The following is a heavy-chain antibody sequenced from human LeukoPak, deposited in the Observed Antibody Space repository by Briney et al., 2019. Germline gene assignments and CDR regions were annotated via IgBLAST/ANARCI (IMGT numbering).Heavy chain of an antibody. CDR3: AKGTTAAPYYYYYSMDV. Sequence: PGGSLRLSCAAAGFTFSSYAMNWVRQAPGKGLGWVSGISDSGGSTDSVKGRFTISRDNSKNTLYLQMNSPRAEDSAVYYCAKGTTAAPYYYYYSMDVWGQGTTVTVSS. CDR1: GFTFSSYA. J-gene: IGHJ6*02. V-gene: IGHV3-23*01. D-gene: IGHD1-1*01. CDR2: ISDSGGS.